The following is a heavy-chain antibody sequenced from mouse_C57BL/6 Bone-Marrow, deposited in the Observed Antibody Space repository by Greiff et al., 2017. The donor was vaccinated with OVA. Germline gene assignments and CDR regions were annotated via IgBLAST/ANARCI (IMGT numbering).Heavy chain of an antibody. V-gene: IGHV1-85*01. CDR1: GYTFTSYD. Sequence: QVQLQQSGPELVKPGASVKLSCKASGYTFTSYDINWVKQRPGQGLAWIGWIYPRDGSTKYNEKFKGKATLTVDTSSSTAYMELHSLTSEDSAVYFCHYSPCWYFDVWGTGTTVTVSS. CDR2: IYPRDGST. CDR3: HYSPCWYFDV. J-gene: IGHJ1*03. D-gene: IGHD6-2*01.